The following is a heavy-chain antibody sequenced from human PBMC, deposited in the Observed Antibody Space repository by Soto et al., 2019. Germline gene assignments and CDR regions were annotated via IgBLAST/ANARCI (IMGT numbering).Heavy chain of an antibody. V-gene: IGHV3-23*01. Sequence: EVQILESGGGLIQPGGSLRRSCAASGFSFSTFAMTWVRQAPGKGLEWVSTIISTGISTYYADSVKGRFTISRANSKNTLYLQMNSLRAEDSAVYYCAKGNYGDYGGFDPWGQGTLVTVSS. D-gene: IGHD4-17*01. CDR2: IISTGIST. CDR1: GFSFSTFA. J-gene: IGHJ5*02. CDR3: AKGNYGDYGGFDP.